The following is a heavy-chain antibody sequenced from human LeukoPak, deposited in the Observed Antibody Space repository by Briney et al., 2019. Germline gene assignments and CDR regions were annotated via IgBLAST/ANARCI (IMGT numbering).Heavy chain of an antibody. CDR2: IGTAGDP. CDR1: GFTFSSYA. Sequence: GGPLRLSWEASGFTFSSYAMPWVRQATGKGLEWFSAIGTAGDPYYPGPVKGRFTISRENAKNSLYLQMNSLRAGDTAVYYCARGKITMVRGVINDYGMDVWGKGTTVTVSS. CDR3: ARGKITMVRGVINDYGMDV. V-gene: IGHV3-13*05. J-gene: IGHJ6*04. D-gene: IGHD3-10*01.